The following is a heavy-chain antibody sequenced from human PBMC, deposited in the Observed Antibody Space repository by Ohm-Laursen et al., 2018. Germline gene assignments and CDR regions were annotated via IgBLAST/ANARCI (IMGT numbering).Heavy chain of an antibody. D-gene: IGHD3-22*01. V-gene: IGHV3-15*01. Sequence: GSLRLSCSASEFTFSNAWMSWVRQAPGKGLEWVGRIKSKTDGGTTDYAAPVKGRFTISRDDSKNTLYLQMNSLKTEDTALYYCTTDYRDSSGSGYWGQGTLVTVSS. CDR1: EFTFSNAW. CDR3: TTDYRDSSGSGY. J-gene: IGHJ4*02. CDR2: IKSKTDGGTT.